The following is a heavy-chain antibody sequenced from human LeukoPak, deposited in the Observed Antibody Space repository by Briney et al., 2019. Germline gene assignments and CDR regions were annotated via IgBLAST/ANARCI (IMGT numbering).Heavy chain of an antibody. Sequence: SETLSLTCAVYGGSFSGYYWSWIRQPPGKGLEWIGYIYYSGSTNYNPSLKSRVTISVDTSKNQFSLNLSSVTAADTAVYYCARDPTGYANAFDIWGQGTMVTVSS. J-gene: IGHJ3*02. CDR3: ARDPTGYANAFDI. D-gene: IGHD2-8*01. V-gene: IGHV4-34*11. CDR1: GGSFSGYY. CDR2: IYYSGST.